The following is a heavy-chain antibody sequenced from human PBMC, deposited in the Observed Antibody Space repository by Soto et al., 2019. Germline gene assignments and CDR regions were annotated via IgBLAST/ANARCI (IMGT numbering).Heavy chain of an antibody. CDR3: ARHAPGGPFDY. D-gene: IGHD2-2*01. V-gene: IGHV4-28*01. CDR2: IYYSGTT. Sequence: SETLSLTCAVSGYYISRSNWWGWIRQPPGKGLEWIGYIYYSGTTYYNPSLNSRVTLSVDTSKNQFSLKLTSVTAADTAVYYCARHAPGGPFDYWGQGTLVTVSS. J-gene: IGHJ4*02. CDR1: GYYISRSNW.